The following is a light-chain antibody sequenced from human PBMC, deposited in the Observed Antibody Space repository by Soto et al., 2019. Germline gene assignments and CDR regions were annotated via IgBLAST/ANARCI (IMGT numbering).Light chain of an antibody. CDR1: QSASSSY. Sequence: EIVLTQSPGTLSLSPGERATLSCRASQSASSSYLAWYQQKPGQAPRLLIYDASRRATGIPDRFSGSGSGTDFTLTISRLEPEDFAVYYCQRYGSSPLTFGGGTKVDIK. CDR3: QRYGSSPLT. J-gene: IGKJ4*01. CDR2: DAS. V-gene: IGKV3-20*01.